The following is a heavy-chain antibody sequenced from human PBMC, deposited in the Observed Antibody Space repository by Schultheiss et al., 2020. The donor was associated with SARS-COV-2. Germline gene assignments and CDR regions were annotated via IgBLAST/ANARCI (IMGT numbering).Heavy chain of an antibody. CDR2: IWYDGSNK. J-gene: IGHJ6*02. D-gene: IGHD6-6*01. Sequence: GGSLRLSCAASGFTFGDYAMSWVRQAPGKGLEWVAVIWYDGSNKYYADSVKGRFTISRDNSKNTLYLQMNSLRAEDTAVYYCAREQLKYGMDVWGQGTTVTVSS. V-gene: IGHV3-33*08. CDR3: AREQLKYGMDV. CDR1: GFTFGDYA.